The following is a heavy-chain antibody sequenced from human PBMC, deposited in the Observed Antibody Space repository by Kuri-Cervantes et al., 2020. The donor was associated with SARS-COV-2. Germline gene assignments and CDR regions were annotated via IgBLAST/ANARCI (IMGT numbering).Heavy chain of an antibody. CDR2: IKQDGSEK. CDR1: GYTFSIYA. CDR3: VRDGDHWNFDY. V-gene: IGHV3-7*01. Sequence: GGSLRLSCAASGYTFSIYAMSWVRQAPGKGLEWVANIKQDGSEKYYVDSVKGRFTISRDNAKNMLFLQMNSLRAEDTAVYYCVRDGDHWNFDYWGQGTLVTVSS. D-gene: IGHD1-1*01. J-gene: IGHJ4*02.